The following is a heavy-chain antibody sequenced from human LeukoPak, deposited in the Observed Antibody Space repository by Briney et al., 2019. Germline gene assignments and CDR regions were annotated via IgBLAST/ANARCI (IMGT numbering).Heavy chain of an antibody. CDR2: ISAYNGNT. CDR1: GYTFTSYG. Sequence: ASVKVSCKGSGYTFTSYGISWVRQAPGQGLEWMGWISAYNGNTNYAQKLQVRVTMTTDTSTSTAYMELRSLRSDDTAVYYCARTYYDFWSGYNWGQGTLVTVSS. J-gene: IGHJ4*02. D-gene: IGHD3-3*01. V-gene: IGHV1-18*01. CDR3: ARTYYDFWSGYN.